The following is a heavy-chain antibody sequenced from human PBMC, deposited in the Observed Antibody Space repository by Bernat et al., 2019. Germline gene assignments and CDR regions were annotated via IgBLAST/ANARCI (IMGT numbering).Heavy chain of an antibody. CDR1: GFTFSSYA. J-gene: IGHJ4*02. CDR2: ISGSGGST. Sequence: EVQLLESGGGLVQPGGSLRLSCAASGFTFSSYAMSWVRQAPGKGLEWVSAISGSGGSTYYADSVKGRFTISRDNSKNTLYLQMNSLRAEDPAVYYCAKDKYSSGWTDYWGQGTLVTVSS. D-gene: IGHD6-19*01. V-gene: IGHV3-23*01. CDR3: AKDKYSSGWTDY.